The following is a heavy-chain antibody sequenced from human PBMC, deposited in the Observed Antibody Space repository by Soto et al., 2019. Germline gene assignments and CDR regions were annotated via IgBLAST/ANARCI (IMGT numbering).Heavy chain of an antibody. CDR3: ARGSIIVRGAPSWFDP. J-gene: IGHJ5*02. Sequence: QVQLVQSGAEVKKPGSSVKVSCKASGGTFSRYTINWVRQAPGQGLEWMGRIIPIAAIANYTQKFQGSVTITVDKSSTTAYMELSSLRSDDTAVYYCARGSIIVRGAPSWFDPWGQLTLVTVSS. V-gene: IGHV1-69*02. CDR2: IIPIAAIA. D-gene: IGHD3-10*01. CDR1: GGTFSRYT.